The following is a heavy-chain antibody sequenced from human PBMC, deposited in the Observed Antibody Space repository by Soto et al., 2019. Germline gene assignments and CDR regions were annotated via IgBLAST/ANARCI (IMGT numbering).Heavy chain of an antibody. CDR1: GFTFSGDW. V-gene: IGHV3-74*01. D-gene: IGHD2-2*01. CDR3: ARGPRGLYHHDY. CDR2: INMDGSST. J-gene: IGHJ4*02. Sequence: PGGSLRLSCGASGFTFSGDWMHWVRQAAGKGLVWVSRINMDGSSTNYADSVKGRFTISRDNAKNTLYLQMNSLRVDDTAVYYCARGPRGLYHHDYWGQGALVTVSS.